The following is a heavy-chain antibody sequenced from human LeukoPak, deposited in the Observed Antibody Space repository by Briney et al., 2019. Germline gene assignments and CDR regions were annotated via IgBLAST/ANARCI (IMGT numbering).Heavy chain of an antibody. V-gene: IGHV3-23*01. CDR1: GFNFSGYA. CDR3: AKGWLAPGPTYDY. J-gene: IGHJ4*02. D-gene: IGHD5-12*01. CDR2: ISASGGTT. Sequence: PGGSLRLSCAASGFNFSGYAMGWVRQAPGKGPEWVSAISASGGTTHYADSVKGRFTLSRDNSRNTLHLQLHSLRAEDTAIYYCAKGWLAPGPTYDYWGQGTLVTVSS.